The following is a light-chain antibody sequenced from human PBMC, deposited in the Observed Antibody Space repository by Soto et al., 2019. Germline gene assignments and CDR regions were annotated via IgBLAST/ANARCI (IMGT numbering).Light chain of an antibody. CDR3: LLYYGGQLGV. CDR1: TGAVTSGYY. J-gene: IGLJ2*01. CDR2: STS. Sequence: QAAVTQEPSLTVSPGGTVTLTCASSTGAVTSGYYPNWFQQKPGQAPRALIYSTSNKYSWTPARFSGSLLGGKAALTLSGVQPEDEAEYYCLLYYGGQLGVFGGGTKVTVL. V-gene: IGLV7-43*01.